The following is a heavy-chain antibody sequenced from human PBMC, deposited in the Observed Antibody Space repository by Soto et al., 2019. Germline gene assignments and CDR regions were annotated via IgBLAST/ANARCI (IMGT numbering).Heavy chain of an antibody. J-gene: IGHJ4*02. V-gene: IGHV3-33*08. CDR3: ALSWYSYYFDL. D-gene: IGHD1-1*01. CDR2: LWYDRSDK. Sequence: EGSLRLSCADSGFTFSSYGMQWVREAPGKGLEWVAVLWYDRSDKCYAVSVKGRFTISRDNSKNTLYLQMNSLRAEDTAVYYCALSWYSYYFDLWGQGTLVTAAS. CDR1: GFTFSSYG.